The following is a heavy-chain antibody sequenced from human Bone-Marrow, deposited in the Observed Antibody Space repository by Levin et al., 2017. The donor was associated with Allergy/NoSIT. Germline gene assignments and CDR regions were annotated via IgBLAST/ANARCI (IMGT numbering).Heavy chain of an antibody. V-gene: IGHV2-5*02. J-gene: IGHJ4*02. D-gene: IGHD3-22*01. CDR1: DFSLSTSGVG. Sequence: SGPTLVKPTQTLTLTCTFSDFSLSTSGVGVGWVRRPPGKALEWLAVIYWDDDKDYSPSLRSRLSITKDTSRNQVVLTMTNMDPVDTATFYCVHTTLIVTVFKDELYFDSWGQGTLVTVSS. CDR2: IYWDDDK. CDR3: VHTTLIVTVFKDELYFDS.